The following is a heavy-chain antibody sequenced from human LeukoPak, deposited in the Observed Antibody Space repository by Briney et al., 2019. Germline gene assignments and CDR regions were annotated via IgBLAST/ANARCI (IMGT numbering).Heavy chain of an antibody. CDR3: AREGTAGTAFDI. V-gene: IGHV4-59*01. D-gene: IGHD6-13*01. CDR2: IYYSGST. Sequence: KTSETLSLTCTVSGGSISSYYWSWIRQPPGKGLEWIGYIYYSGSTNHNPSLKSRVTISVDTSKNQFSLKLSSVTAADTAVYYCAREGTAGTAFDIWGQGTMVTVSS. CDR1: GGSISSYY. J-gene: IGHJ3*02.